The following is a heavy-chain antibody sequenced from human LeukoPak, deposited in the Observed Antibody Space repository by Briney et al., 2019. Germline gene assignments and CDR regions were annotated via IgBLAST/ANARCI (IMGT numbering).Heavy chain of an antibody. CDR3: AIDGGVQFDY. D-gene: IGHD1-1*01. Sequence: SVKVSCKASGGTFISYAISGVRQAAGQGGEWMGGNIPILGTANYAQKFQGRVTITADQSTSTAYMELSSLRSEDTAVYYCAIDGGVQFDYWGQGTLVTVFS. CDR1: GGTFISYA. J-gene: IGHJ4*02. CDR2: NIPILGTA. V-gene: IGHV1-69*13.